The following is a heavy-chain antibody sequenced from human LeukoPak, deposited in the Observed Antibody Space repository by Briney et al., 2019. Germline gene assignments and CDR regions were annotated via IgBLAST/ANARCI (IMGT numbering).Heavy chain of an antibody. Sequence: GGSLRLSCAACGFTFSSYDMHWVRQATGKGLEWVSAIGTAGDTYYPGSVKGRFTISRENAKNSLYLQMNSLRAGDTAVYYCARGLSSGYFPFAFNIWGQGTMVTVSS. D-gene: IGHD3-22*01. CDR2: IGTAGDT. J-gene: IGHJ3*02. CDR1: GFTFSSYD. V-gene: IGHV3-13*04. CDR3: ARGLSSGYFPFAFNI.